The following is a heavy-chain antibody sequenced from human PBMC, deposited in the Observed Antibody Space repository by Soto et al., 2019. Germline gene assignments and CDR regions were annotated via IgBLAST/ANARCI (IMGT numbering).Heavy chain of an antibody. CDR1: GGSYSGYY. V-gene: IGHV4-34*01. CDR3: ARGRLYYYGSGSLKPDFQFDY. CDR2: INHSRST. J-gene: IGHJ4*02. Sequence: SETLSLTCAVYGGSYSGYYWSWIRQPPGKGLEWIGEINHSRSTNYNPSLKSRVTISVGTPKNQFSLKLSSVTAADTAVHYCARGRLYYYGSGSLKPDFQFDYCGQGTLGTVS. D-gene: IGHD3-10*01.